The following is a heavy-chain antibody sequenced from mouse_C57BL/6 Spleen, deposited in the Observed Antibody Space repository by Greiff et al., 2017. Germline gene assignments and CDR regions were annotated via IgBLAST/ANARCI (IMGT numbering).Heavy chain of an antibody. CDR2: IHPNSGST. Sequence: QVQLQQPGAELVKPGASVKLSCKASGYTFTSYWMHWVKQRPGQGLEWIGMIHPNSGSTNYNEKFKSKATLTVGKSSSTAYMQLSSLTSEDSAVYYCAREGDDYDWYFAVWGTGTTVTVSS. V-gene: IGHV1-64*01. J-gene: IGHJ1*03. CDR1: GYTFTSYW. D-gene: IGHD2-4*01. CDR3: AREGDDYDWYFAV.